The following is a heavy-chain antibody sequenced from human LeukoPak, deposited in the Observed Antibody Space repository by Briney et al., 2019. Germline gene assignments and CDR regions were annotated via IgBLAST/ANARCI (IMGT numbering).Heavy chain of an antibody. CDR2: IKQDGSEK. Sequence: GGSLRLSCAASGFTFSSYAMSWVRQAPGKGLEWVANIKQDGSEKYYVDSVKGRFTISRDNAKNSVYLQMNSLRAEDTAVYYCARQLGGSGSYWGQGTLVTVSS. J-gene: IGHJ4*02. CDR3: ARQLGGSGSY. V-gene: IGHV3-7*01. CDR1: GFTFSSYA. D-gene: IGHD3-10*01.